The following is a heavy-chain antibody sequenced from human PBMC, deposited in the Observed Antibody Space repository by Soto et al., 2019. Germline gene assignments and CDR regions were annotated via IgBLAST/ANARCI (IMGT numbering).Heavy chain of an antibody. CDR2: ISGSGGST. D-gene: IGHD3-10*01. CDR3: AKAPQWVVRGEADRMDV. J-gene: IGHJ6*02. V-gene: IGHV3-23*01. Sequence: PGGSLRLSCAASGFTFSSYAMSWVRQAPGKGLEWVSAISGSGGSTYYADSVKGRFTISRDNSKNTLYLQMNSLRAEDTAVYYCAKAPQWVVRGEADRMDVWGQGTTVTVSS. CDR1: GFTFSSYA.